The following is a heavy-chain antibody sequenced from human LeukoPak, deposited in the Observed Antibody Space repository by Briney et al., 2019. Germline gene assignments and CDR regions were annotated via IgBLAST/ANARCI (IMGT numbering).Heavy chain of an antibody. V-gene: IGHV2-5*02. D-gene: IGHD3-22*01. Sequence: SGPMLVNPTQTLTLTCTFSGFSLNTRGVGVGWIRQPPGRALEWLALIYWDDDRRYSPSLKSRLTITKDTSKNQVVLTMTNMDPVDTATYFCAHRKNYYDSSVFDNRGQGTLVTVSS. CDR3: AHRKNYYDSSVFDN. J-gene: IGHJ4*02. CDR1: GFSLNTRGVG. CDR2: IYWDDDR.